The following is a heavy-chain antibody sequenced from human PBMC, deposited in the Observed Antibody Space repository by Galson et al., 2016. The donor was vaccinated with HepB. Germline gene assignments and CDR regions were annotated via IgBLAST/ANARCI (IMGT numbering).Heavy chain of an antibody. CDR3: ARDMSFYCLDF. V-gene: IGHV3-33*01. J-gene: IGHJ4*02. Sequence: SLRLSCAASGFTLSHYGMHWVRQTPGKGLEWVAGIYSDGRKQPYVDSVKGRFIVSRDVSENTMYLQMNSLRAEDTAVYFCARDMSFYCLDFRGQGTPVTVSS. CDR1: GFTLSHYG. CDR2: IYSDGRKQ. D-gene: IGHD3/OR15-3a*01.